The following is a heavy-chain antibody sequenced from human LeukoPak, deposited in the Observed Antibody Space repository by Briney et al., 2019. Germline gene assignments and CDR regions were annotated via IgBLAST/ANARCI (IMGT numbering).Heavy chain of an antibody. CDR3: ARGPHYHDSSGYSPSYSYAMDV. D-gene: IGHD3-22*01. CDR1: GFTFSDYY. J-gene: IGHJ6*02. Sequence: GGSLRLSCAASGFTFSDYYMSWIRQAPGKGLEWVSYISSSGSTIYYADSVKGRFTISRDNAKNSLYLQMNSLRAEDTAVYYCARGPHYHDSSGYSPSYSYAMDVWGQGTTVTVSS. V-gene: IGHV3-11*01. CDR2: ISSSGSTI.